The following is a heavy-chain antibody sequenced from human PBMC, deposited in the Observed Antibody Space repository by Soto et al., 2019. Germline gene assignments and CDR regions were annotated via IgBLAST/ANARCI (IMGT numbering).Heavy chain of an antibody. Sequence: ASVKVSCKASGGTFSSYAISWVRQAPGQGLEWMGGIIPIFGTANYAQKFQGRVTMTEDTSTDTAYMELSSLRSEDTAVYYCATRQPPLRSGYYTVLFDYWGQGTLVTVSS. CDR2: IIPIFGTA. CDR1: GGTFSSYA. CDR3: ATRQPPLRSGYYTVLFDY. J-gene: IGHJ4*02. V-gene: IGHV1-69*06. D-gene: IGHD3-3*01.